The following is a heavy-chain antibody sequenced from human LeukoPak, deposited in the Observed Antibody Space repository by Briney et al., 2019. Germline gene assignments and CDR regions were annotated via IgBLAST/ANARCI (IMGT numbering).Heavy chain of an antibody. Sequence: ASVKVSCKASGYTFTSYGISWVRQAPGQGLEWMGWISAYNGNTNYAQKLQGRVTMTTDTSTSTAYMELRSLRSDDTAVYYCARAGEQWLVRAYSFDYWGQGTLVTVSS. V-gene: IGHV1-18*01. CDR2: ISAYNGNT. D-gene: IGHD6-19*01. CDR1: GYTFTSYG. CDR3: ARAGEQWLVRAYSFDY. J-gene: IGHJ4*02.